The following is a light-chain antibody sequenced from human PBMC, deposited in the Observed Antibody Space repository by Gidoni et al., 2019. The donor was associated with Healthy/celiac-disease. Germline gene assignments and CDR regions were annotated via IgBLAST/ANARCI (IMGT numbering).Light chain of an antibody. V-gene: IGKV4-1*01. CDR1: QSVLYSSNNKNY. J-gene: IGKJ3*01. CDR2: WAS. Sequence: DIVMTQSPDSLAVSLGESATINGKSSQSVLYSSNNKNYLAWYQQKPGQPPKLLISWASTRESGVPDRFSGSGSGTDFTLTISSLQAEDVAVYYCQQYYSTPFTFXPXTKVDIK. CDR3: QQYYSTPFT.